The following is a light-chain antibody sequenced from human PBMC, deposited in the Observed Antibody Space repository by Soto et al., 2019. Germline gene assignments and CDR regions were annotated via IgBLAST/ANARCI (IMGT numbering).Light chain of an antibody. J-gene: IGKJ1*01. CDR2: DAS. CDR3: QQYNSYSRP. CDR1: QSISSW. Sequence: DIQMTQSPSTLSASVGDRVTITCRASQSISSWLAWYQQKPGKAPKLLIYDASSLESGVPIRFSGSGSGTEFTLTISSLQPEDFATYYCQQYNSYSRPFGQGTKVEI. V-gene: IGKV1-5*01.